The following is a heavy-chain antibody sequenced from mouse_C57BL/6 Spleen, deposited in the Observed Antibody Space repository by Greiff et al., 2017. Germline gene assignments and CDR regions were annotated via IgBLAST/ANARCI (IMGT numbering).Heavy chain of an antibody. Sequence: QVQLQQSGPELVKPGASVSISCKASGYAFSSSWMNWVKQRPGKGLEWIGRIYPGGGDTNYNGKFKGKATLTANKSSSTAYMQLSSLTSEDSAVYFCARRVTTEEARYFEVWGTGATVTVAT. CDR1: GYAFSSSW. CDR2: IYPGGGDT. J-gene: IGHJ1*03. D-gene: IGHD2-2*01. V-gene: IGHV1-82*01. CDR3: ARRVTTEEARYFEV.